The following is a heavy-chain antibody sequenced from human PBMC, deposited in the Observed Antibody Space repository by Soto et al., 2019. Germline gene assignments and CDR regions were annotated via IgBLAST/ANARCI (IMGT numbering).Heavy chain of an antibody. Sequence: QVQLVESGGGVVQPGRSLRLSCAASGFTFSSYGMHWVRQAPGKGLEWVAVISCDGSKEFYADSVKGRFTISRDNSKNTLYLQMNSLRAEDTAVYYCAKDLRLWSKDYYYYGMDVWGQATTVTVSS. J-gene: IGHJ6*02. CDR1: GFTFSSYG. CDR3: AKDLRLWSKDYYYYGMDV. D-gene: IGHD5-18*01. CDR2: ISCDGSKE. V-gene: IGHV3-30*18.